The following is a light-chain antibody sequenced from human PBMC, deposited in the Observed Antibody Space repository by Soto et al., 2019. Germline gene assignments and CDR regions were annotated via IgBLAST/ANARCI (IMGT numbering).Light chain of an antibody. CDR2: EVS. J-gene: IGLJ1*01. CDR1: SSDVGAYNY. V-gene: IGLV2-14*01. Sequence: QSALTQPASVSGSPGQSITIFCTGTSSDVGAYNYVSWYQQHPGKAPKLMIHEVSKRPSGVSNRFSGSKSGNTASLTISGLQAEDEADYYCSSYTSSSTPYVFGTGTKLTVL. CDR3: SSYTSSSTPYV.